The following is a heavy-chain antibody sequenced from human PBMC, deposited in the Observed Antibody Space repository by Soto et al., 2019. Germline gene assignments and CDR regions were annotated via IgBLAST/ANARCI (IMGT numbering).Heavy chain of an antibody. D-gene: IGHD1-1*01. Sequence: SVKVSCKTSVYTFTSHGFNWVRQAPGQGLEWMGRISAYNGNTHYAQNVQGRVTLTTDTSTRTAYMELRSLRSDDTAVYYCALLGTRPQQFDYWGQGTLVTASS. CDR1: VYTFTSHG. CDR2: ISAYNGNT. V-gene: IGHV1-18*01. CDR3: ALLGTRPQQFDY. J-gene: IGHJ4*02.